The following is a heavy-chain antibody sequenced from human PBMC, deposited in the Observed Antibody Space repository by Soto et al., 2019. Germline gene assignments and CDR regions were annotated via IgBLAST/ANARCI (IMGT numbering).Heavy chain of an antibody. V-gene: IGHV4-30-2*06. CDR3: ERGGGYDSFDY. J-gene: IGHJ4*02. CDR2: ISHLEST. CDR1: GASISYGGFS. Sequence: SETLSLTCTVSGASISYGGFSWSWIRQSPGKGLEWIGYISHLESTYFHPSFKSRLTMSIDRTRNQFSLKLSSVTAADMAVYHCERGGGYDSFDYSGQGVLVTSPQ. D-gene: IGHD5-12*01.